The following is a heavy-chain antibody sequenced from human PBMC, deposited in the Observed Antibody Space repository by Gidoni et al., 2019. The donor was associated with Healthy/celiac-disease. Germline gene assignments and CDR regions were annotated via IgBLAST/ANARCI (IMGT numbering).Heavy chain of an antibody. Sequence: QVQLQESGPGLVKPSQTLSLTCTFSGGSISRGGYYWSWIRQPPGKGLEWIGYIYYSGSTYYNPSLKSRVTISVDTSKNQFSLKLSSVTAADTAVYYCAREDRGVVVIGSDAFDIWGQGTMVTVSS. CDR3: AREDRGVVVIGSDAFDI. CDR2: IYYSGST. J-gene: IGHJ3*02. D-gene: IGHD3-22*01. CDR1: GGSISRGGYY. V-gene: IGHV4-31*03.